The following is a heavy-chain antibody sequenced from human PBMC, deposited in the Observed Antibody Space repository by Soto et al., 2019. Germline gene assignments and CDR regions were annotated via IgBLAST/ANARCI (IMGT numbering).Heavy chain of an antibody. D-gene: IGHD5-18*01. Sequence: SETLSLTCTVSGGSISSSSYYWGWIRQPPGKGLEWIGNVYYGGSTYYNPSLKSRVTISVETSKSQFSLKLSSVTAADTAVYYCAREGYSYGPAYYYYYMDVWGKGTTVTVSS. CDR2: VYYGGST. CDR1: GGSISSSSYY. J-gene: IGHJ6*03. CDR3: AREGYSYGPAYYYYYMDV. V-gene: IGHV4-39*07.